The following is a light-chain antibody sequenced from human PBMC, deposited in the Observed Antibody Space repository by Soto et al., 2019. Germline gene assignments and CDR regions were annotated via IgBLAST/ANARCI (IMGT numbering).Light chain of an antibody. V-gene: IGLV2-14*01. CDR3: SSYTSSSTPLYV. Sequence: QSVLTQPASVSGSSGQSITISCTGTSSDVGGYNYVSWYQQHPGKAPKLMIYDVSNRPSGVSNRFSGSKSGNTASLTISGLQAEDEADYYCSSYTSSSTPLYVFGTG. J-gene: IGLJ1*01. CDR2: DVS. CDR1: SSDVGGYNY.